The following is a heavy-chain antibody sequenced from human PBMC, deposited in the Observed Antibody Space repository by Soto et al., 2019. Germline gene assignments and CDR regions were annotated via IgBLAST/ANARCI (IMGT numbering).Heavy chain of an antibody. V-gene: IGHV1-46*02. J-gene: IGHJ4*02. CDR2: IHPSGGGS. CDR3: ARGGHIAVVTASYADS. D-gene: IGHD2-21*02. CDR1: GYTLNTYY. Sequence: ASVKVSCKPSGYTLNTYYLHWVRQAPGQGLEWMGIIHPSGGGSTYAQKFLGRVTMTRDTSTSTVFMELSSLRSADTAVYYCARGGHIAVVTASYADSWGRGTLVTVSS.